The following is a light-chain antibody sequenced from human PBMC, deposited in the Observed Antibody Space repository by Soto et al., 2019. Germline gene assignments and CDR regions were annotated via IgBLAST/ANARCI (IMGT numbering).Light chain of an antibody. CDR1: NNDVGYYTS. J-gene: IGLJ3*02. Sequence: QSALTQPASVSGSPGQSITISCSGSNNDVGYYTSVSWYQHHPDKAPKLLIYEVTNRPSGVSNRFSGSKSGTSASLTIIGLQAEDEGDYYCQSYDSSLSGSGVFGGGTKLTVL. CDR2: EVT. CDR3: QSYDSSLSGSGV. V-gene: IGLV2-14*01.